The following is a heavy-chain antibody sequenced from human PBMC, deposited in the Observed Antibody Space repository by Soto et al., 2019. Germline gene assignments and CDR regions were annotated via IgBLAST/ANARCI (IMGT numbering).Heavy chain of an antibody. CDR2: ISGSGGST. Sequence: GGSLRPSCAASGFTFSSYAMSWVRQAPGKGLEWVSAISGSGGSTYYADSVKGRFTISRDNSKNTLYLQMNSLRAEDTAVYYCAKDIPNYDSSGYPTSPDYWGQGTLVTVSS. J-gene: IGHJ4*02. CDR3: AKDIPNYDSSGYPTSPDY. V-gene: IGHV3-23*01. CDR1: GFTFSSYA. D-gene: IGHD3-22*01.